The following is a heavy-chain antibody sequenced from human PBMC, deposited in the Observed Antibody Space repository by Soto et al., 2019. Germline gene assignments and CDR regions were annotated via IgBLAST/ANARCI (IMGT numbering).Heavy chain of an antibody. D-gene: IGHD2-2*01. J-gene: IGHJ6*02. CDR1: GGSISSGPYS. Sequence: PSETLSLTCTVSGGSISSGPYSWGWIRQHPGKGLVWIGTFYYSESTHYNPSLESRVTMSVDTSKNQFSLKVSSVTAADTAVYYCARLGGYCSTTSCYGYYGMDVWGQGTTVTVSS. V-gene: IGHV4-39*01. CDR2: FYYSEST. CDR3: ARLGGYCSTTSCYGYYGMDV.